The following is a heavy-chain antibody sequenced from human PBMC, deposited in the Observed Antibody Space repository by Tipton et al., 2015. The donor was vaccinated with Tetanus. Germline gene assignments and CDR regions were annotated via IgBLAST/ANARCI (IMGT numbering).Heavy chain of an antibody. V-gene: IGHV4-30-4*08. CDR1: GGSIDTGDYY. D-gene: IGHD3-3*02. CDR3: ARHFNSYSSYMDV. CDR2: IYYTGST. J-gene: IGHJ6*03. Sequence: TLSLTCTVSGGSIDTGDYYWSWIRQPPGKGLEWIGYIYYTGSTYSNPSLKSQVIISVDTSKNQFSLELTSVTAADTAVYYCARHFNSYSSYMDVWGKGTTVTVSS.